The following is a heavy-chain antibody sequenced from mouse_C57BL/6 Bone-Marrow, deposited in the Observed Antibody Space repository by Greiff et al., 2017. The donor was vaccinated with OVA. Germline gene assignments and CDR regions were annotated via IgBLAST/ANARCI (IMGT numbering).Heavy chain of an antibody. J-gene: IGHJ3*01. V-gene: IGHV1-19*01. CDR2: LTPCNGGT. CDR3: AREGKRRRGFAY. Sequence: VQLQQSGPVLVKPGASVKMSCKASGYTFTDYYMNWVKQSPGQSLEWIGVLTPCNGGTSYTQKFKGKATMTVDKSSSTAYLELNSLTSEDSAVYYCAREGKRRRGFAYWGQGTLVTVSA. CDR1: GYTFTDYY.